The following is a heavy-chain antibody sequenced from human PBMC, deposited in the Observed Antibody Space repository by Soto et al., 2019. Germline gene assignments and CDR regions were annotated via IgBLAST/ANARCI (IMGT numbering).Heavy chain of an antibody. D-gene: IGHD3-9*01. CDR1: GYTFTSYG. CDR3: ARDFQTILTGYQFDY. Sequence: ASVKVSCKASGYTFTSYGISWVRQAPGQGLEWMGWISAYNGNTNYAQKLQGRVTMTTDTSTSTAYMELRSLRSDDTAVYYCARDFQTILTGYQFDYWGQGTLVTVSS. V-gene: IGHV1-18*01. J-gene: IGHJ4*02. CDR2: ISAYNGNT.